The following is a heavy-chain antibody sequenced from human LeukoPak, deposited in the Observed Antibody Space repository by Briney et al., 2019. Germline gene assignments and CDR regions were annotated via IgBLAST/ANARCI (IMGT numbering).Heavy chain of an antibody. CDR2: ISDDGKYI. V-gene: IGHV3-21*04. J-gene: IGHJ4*02. Sequence: GGSLRLSCAASGFTFSRYSMNWVRQAPGKGLEWVSSISDDGKYIYYADSVKGRFSISRDNAKSSLYLQMNSLRAEDTAVYYCARDPDSSYSSSWTDYWGQGTLVTVSS. CDR1: GFTFSRYS. D-gene: IGHD6-13*01. CDR3: ARDPDSSYSSSWTDY.